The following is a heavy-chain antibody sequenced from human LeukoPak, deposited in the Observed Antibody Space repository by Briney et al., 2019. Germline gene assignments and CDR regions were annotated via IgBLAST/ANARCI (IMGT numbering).Heavy chain of an antibody. D-gene: IGHD5-18*01. CDR1: GFTFSSYA. CDR3: AKLGYSYDLDY. Sequence: GGSLRLSCAASGFTFSSYAMSWVRQAPGKGLEWVSAISGSGGSTYYADFVKGRFTISRDNSKNTLYLQINSLRAEDTAVYYCAKLGYSYDLDYWGQGTLVTVSS. V-gene: IGHV3-23*01. CDR2: ISGSGGST. J-gene: IGHJ4*02.